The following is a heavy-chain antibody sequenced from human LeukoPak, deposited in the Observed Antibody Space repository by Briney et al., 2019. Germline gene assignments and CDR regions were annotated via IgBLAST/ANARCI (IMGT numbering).Heavy chain of an antibody. J-gene: IGHJ6*03. CDR1: GYTFTSYA. Sequence: ASVKVSCKASGYTFTSYAMNWVRQAPGQGLEWMGWINTNTGNPTYAQGFTGRFVFSLDTSVSTAYLQISSLKAEDTAVYYCASISLHMVRGVIHDYYMDVWGKGTTVTVSS. V-gene: IGHV7-4-1*02. CDR3: ASISLHMVRGVIHDYYMDV. CDR2: INTNTGNP. D-gene: IGHD3-10*01.